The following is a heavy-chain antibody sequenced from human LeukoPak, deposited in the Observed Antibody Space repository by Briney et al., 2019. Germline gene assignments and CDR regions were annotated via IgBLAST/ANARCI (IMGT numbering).Heavy chain of an antibody. J-gene: IGHJ1*01. CDR1: GGSISSSSYY. CDR2: VYYSGST. D-gene: IGHD3-16*01. V-gene: IGHV4-39*01. Sequence: PSETLSLTCSVSGGSISSSSYYWGWIRQPPGKGLEWIGTVYYSGSTYYNPSLKSRVTISVDLSKNQFSLKLSSVTAAETAVYYCARHASLRSPLVYWGRGILVTVSS. CDR3: ARHASLRSPLVY.